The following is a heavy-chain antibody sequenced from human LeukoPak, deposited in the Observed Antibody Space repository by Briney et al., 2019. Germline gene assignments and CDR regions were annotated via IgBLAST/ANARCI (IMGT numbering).Heavy chain of an antibody. CDR3: AKAHRDGYDFDY. CDR1: GFTFSTYS. D-gene: IGHD5-24*01. Sequence: GGSLRLSCAASGFTFSTYSMNWVRQAPGKGLEWVSFISSSSEYIYYADSVKGRFIISRDNAKNSLYLQMNSLRAEDTALYYCAKAHRDGYDFDYWGQGTLVTVSS. V-gene: IGHV3-21*04. J-gene: IGHJ4*02. CDR2: ISSSSEYI.